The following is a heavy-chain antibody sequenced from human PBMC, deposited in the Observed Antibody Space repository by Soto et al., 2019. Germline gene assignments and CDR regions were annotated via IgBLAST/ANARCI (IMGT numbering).Heavy chain of an antibody. Sequence: VASVKVSCKASGYTFTSYAMHWVRQAPGQRLEWMGWINAGNGNTKYSQKFQGRVTITRDTSASTAYMELSSLRSEDTAVYYCARGTSWGYNWFDPWGQGTLVTVSS. J-gene: IGHJ5*02. D-gene: IGHD3-16*01. CDR3: ARGTSWGYNWFDP. V-gene: IGHV1-3*01. CDR2: INAGNGNT. CDR1: GYTFTSYA.